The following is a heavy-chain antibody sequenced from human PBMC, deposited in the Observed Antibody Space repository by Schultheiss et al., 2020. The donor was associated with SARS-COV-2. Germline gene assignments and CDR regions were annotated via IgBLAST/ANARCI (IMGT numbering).Heavy chain of an antibody. CDR3: ARDETLDY. Sequence: GGSLRLSCAASGFTFSSYAMNWVRQAPGKGLEWVSGISSGSGSQNTYYGDAVKGRFAISRDNAKNSLYLQMNSLRAEDTAVYSCARDETLDYWGQGTLVTVSS. J-gene: IGHJ4*02. CDR2: ISSGSGSQNT. CDR1: GFTFSSYA. V-gene: IGHV3-21*01.